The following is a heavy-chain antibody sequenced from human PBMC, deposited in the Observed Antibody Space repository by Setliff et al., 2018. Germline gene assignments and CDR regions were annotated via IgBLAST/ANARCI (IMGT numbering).Heavy chain of an antibody. V-gene: IGHV4-30-4*08. CDR1: GGSISSGDYY. Sequence: SETLSLTCTVSGGSISSGDYYWSWIRQPPGKGLEWIGYIYSSGSTYYNPSLKSRVSISVDTSKNQFSLKLSSVTAADTAVYYCARESRYYYDNLGTLDYWGQGQWSPSPQ. CDR2: IYSSGST. CDR3: ARESRYYYDNLGTLDY. D-gene: IGHD3-22*01. J-gene: IGHJ4*02.